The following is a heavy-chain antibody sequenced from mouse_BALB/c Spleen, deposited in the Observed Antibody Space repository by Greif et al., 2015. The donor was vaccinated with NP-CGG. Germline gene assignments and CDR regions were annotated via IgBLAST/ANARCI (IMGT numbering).Heavy chain of an antibody. J-gene: IGHJ3*01. D-gene: IGHD2-1*01. CDR1: GFNIKDTY. V-gene: IGHV14-3*02. Sequence: EVKLVESGAELVKPGASVKLSCTASGFNIKDTYMHWVKQRPEQGLEWIGRIDPANGNTKYDPKFQGKATITADTSSNTAYLQLSSLTSEDTAVYYCASLYYGNYVRAYWGQGTLVTVSA. CDR2: IDPANGNT. CDR3: ASLYYGNYVRAY.